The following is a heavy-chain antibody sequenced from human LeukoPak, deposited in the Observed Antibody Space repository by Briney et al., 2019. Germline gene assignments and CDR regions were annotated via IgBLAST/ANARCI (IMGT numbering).Heavy chain of an antibody. D-gene: IGHD1-26*01. Sequence: PGGSLRLSCAASGFTVSSNYMSWVRQAPGKGLEWVSVIYSGGSTYYADSVKGRFTISSDNSKNTLYLQMNSLRAEDTAVYYCAREYSGSPTRYFDYWGQGTLVTVSS. J-gene: IGHJ4*02. CDR3: AREYSGSPTRYFDY. V-gene: IGHV3-53*01. CDR1: GFTVSSNY. CDR2: IYSGGST.